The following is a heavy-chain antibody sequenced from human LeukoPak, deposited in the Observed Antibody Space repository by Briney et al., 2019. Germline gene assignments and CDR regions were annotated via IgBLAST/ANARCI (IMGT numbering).Heavy chain of an antibody. J-gene: IGHJ4*02. Sequence: GGSLRLSCAASGFTFSSYGMHWVRQAPGKGLGWVAYIRYDGVNDYYADSVRGRFTISRDISKNTLYLQMNSLRAEDTAVYYCAKDRGVFGVTYSLDYWGQGTLVTVSS. CDR3: AKDRGVFGVTYSLDY. D-gene: IGHD3-3*01. V-gene: IGHV3-30*02. CDR2: IRYDGVND. CDR1: GFTFSSYG.